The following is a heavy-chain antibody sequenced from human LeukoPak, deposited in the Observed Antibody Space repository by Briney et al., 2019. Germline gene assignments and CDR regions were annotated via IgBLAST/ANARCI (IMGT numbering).Heavy chain of an antibody. J-gene: IGHJ6*02. CDR1: GITLSTYW. V-gene: IGHV3-74*01. Sequence: GGSLRLSCVASGITLSTYWMHWVRQAPGKGLVWVSRMNSDGSSTSYADSVKGRFTISRDNAKNSLYLQMNSLRAEDTAVYYCAREIAAVYYYYYGMDVWGQGTTVTVSS. D-gene: IGHD6-13*01. CDR2: MNSDGSST. CDR3: AREIAAVYYYYYGMDV.